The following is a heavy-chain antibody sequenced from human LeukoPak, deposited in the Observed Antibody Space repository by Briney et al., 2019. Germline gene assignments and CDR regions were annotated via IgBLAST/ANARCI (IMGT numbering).Heavy chain of an antibody. CDR1: GFTFSSYS. CDR2: ISSSSSYI. J-gene: IGHJ4*02. CDR3: ARGSGSYFDY. D-gene: IGHD3-10*01. V-gene: IGHV3-21*01. Sequence: SGGSLRLSCAASGFTFSSYSMNWVRQAPGKGLEWVSSISSSSSYIYYADPVKGRFTISRDNAKNSLYLQMNSLSAEDTAVYYCARGSGSYFDYWGQGTLVTVSS.